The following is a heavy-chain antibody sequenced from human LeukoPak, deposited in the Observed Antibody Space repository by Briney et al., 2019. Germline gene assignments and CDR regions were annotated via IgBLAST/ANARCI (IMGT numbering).Heavy chain of an antibody. Sequence: PSETLSLTCTVSGGSISSYYWSWIRQPPGKGLEWIGYIYYSGSTNYNPSLTSRVTISVDTSKNQFSLKLSSVTAADTAVYYCARFGWFGEHIDYWGQGTLVTVSS. CDR2: IYYSGST. V-gene: IGHV4-59*01. D-gene: IGHD3-10*01. CDR3: ARFGWFGEHIDY. J-gene: IGHJ4*02. CDR1: GGSISSYY.